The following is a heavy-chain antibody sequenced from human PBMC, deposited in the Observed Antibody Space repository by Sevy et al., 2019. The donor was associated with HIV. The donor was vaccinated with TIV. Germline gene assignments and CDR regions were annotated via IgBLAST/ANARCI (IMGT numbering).Heavy chain of an antibody. CDR2: IYYSGST. D-gene: IGHD6-19*01. J-gene: IGHJ4*02. V-gene: IGHV4-39*01. CDR3: ARHGGIAVATLDY. CDR1: GGSISSSTYY. Sequence: SETLSLTCTVSGGSISSSTYYWGWIRQPPGKGLEWIASIYYSGSTYYNVSLESRFTISVDMCKNQFSLRLSSVTAADTAVYYCARHGGIAVATLDYWGQGTLVTVSS.